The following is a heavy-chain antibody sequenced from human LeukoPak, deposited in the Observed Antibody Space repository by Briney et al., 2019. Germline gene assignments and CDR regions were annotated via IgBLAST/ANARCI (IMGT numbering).Heavy chain of an antibody. CDR3: ARSGVRGVIYYYYMDV. Sequence: ASVKVSCKASGYTFTSYYMHWVRQAPGQGLEWMGIINPSGGSTSYAQKFQGRVTMTRDMSTGTVYMELSSLRSEDTAVYYCARSGVRGVIYYYYMDVWGKGTTVTVSS. CDR2: INPSGGST. CDR1: GYTFTSYY. D-gene: IGHD3-10*01. V-gene: IGHV1-46*01. J-gene: IGHJ6*03.